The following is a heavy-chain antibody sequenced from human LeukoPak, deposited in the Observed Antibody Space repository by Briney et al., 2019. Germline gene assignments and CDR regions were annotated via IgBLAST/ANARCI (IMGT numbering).Heavy chain of an antibody. CDR2: IIPIFGTP. D-gene: IGHD6-13*01. CDR1: GGTFSSYG. CDR3: ARGGEGVIAAAGTMADY. J-gene: IGHJ4*02. V-gene: IGHV1-69*01. Sequence: ASVKVSCKASGGTFSSYGISWVRQAPGQGLEWMGGIIPIFGTPNYAQKFQGRVTITADESTSTAYMELSSLRSEDTAVYYCARGGEGVIAAAGTMADYWGQGTLVTVSS.